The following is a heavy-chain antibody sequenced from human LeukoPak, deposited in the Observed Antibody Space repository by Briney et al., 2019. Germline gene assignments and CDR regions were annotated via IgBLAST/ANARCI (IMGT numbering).Heavy chain of an antibody. Sequence: PGGSLSLSCAASGFSFSTYGLFWVRQAPGKGLEWVGVISYDGSNQYYADSVKGRFTIPRDNSKNTLYLQMDSLRAEDTAVYYCAKGDFWNGLGEYFLYWGQGILVTVSS. V-gene: IGHV3-33*05. D-gene: IGHD3-3*01. CDR3: AKGDFWNGLGEYFLY. CDR1: GFSFSTYG. CDR2: ISYDGSNQ. J-gene: IGHJ1*01.